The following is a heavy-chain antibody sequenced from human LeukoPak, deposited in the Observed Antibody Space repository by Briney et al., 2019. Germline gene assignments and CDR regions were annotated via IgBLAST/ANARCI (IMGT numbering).Heavy chain of an antibody. CDR2: IHHSGIT. Sequence: SQTLSLTCTVSVYSISSGYYWGWIRQPPGKGLEWIRSIHHSGITYYNPSLKSRVTISVDTSKNQFSLRVDSVTAADTAVYYCARDLYDDNRCFDFWGQGILVTVSS. CDR3: ARDLYDDNRCFDF. CDR1: VYSISSGYY. J-gene: IGHJ4*02. V-gene: IGHV4-38-2*02. D-gene: IGHD1-14*01.